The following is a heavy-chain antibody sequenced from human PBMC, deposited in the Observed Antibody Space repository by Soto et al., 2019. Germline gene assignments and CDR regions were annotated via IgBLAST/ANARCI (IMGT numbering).Heavy chain of an antibody. CDR2: IFHIGAP. CDR3: VSVGGHGGKCAV. D-gene: IGHD1-26*01. J-gene: IGHJ3*01. Sequence: QVQLQESGPGLVKPSETLSLTCAVSGGSITSDNWWSWVRQPPDMGLGWIGEIFHIGAPNYKPSPESRVTISMDTAMNGVFLRLISVTVADTAVCFCVSVGGHGGKCAVWGRGTMVSVSS. V-gene: IGHV4-4*02. CDR1: GGSITSDNW.